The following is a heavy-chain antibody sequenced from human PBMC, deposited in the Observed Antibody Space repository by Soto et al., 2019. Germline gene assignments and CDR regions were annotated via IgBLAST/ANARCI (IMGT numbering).Heavy chain of an antibody. CDR3: TTDPVNYYDSSDPPLDY. Sequence: KPGGSLRLSCAASGLTFSNAWMRWVRQAPGKGLEWVGRIKSKTDGGTTDYAAPVKGRFTISRDDSKNTLYLQMNSLKTEDTAVYYCTTDPVNYYDSSDPPLDYWGQGTLVTVSS. J-gene: IGHJ4*02. V-gene: IGHV3-15*01. D-gene: IGHD3-22*01. CDR1: GLTFSNAW. CDR2: IKSKTDGGTT.